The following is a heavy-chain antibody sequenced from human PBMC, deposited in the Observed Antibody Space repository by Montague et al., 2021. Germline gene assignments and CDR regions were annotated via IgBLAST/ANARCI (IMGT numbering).Heavy chain of an antibody. CDR2: INSDGSST. D-gene: IGHD3-22*01. Sequence: SLRLSCAASGFTFSSYWMHWVRQAPGKGLVWVSRINSDGSSTSYADSVKGRFTISRDNAKNTLYLQMNSLRAVDTAVYYCARDGDYYDSGGDYPGYWGQGTLVTVSS. CDR3: ARDGDYYDSGGDYPGY. J-gene: IGHJ4*02. V-gene: IGHV3-74*01. CDR1: GFTFSSYW.